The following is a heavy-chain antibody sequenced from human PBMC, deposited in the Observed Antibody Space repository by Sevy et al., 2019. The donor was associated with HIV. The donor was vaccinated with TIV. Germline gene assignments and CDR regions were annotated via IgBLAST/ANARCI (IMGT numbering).Heavy chain of an antibody. CDR2: ISSGSSI. CDR1: GFTFSSYT. CDR3: ARGYYGKGHIDY. Sequence: GGSLRLSCTASGFTFSSYTFNWVRQAPGKGLEWVSQISSGSSIFYADSVKGRFTISGDNAKNSLYLQMNSLRDEDTAVYYCARGYYGKGHIDYWGQGTLVTVSS. J-gene: IGHJ4*02. V-gene: IGHV3-48*02. D-gene: IGHD3-22*01.